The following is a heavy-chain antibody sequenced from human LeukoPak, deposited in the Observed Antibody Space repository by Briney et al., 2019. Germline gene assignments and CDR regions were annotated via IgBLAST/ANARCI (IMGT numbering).Heavy chain of an antibody. Sequence: GGSLRLSCAASGFTFSSYAMSWVRQAPGKGLEWVSAISGSGGSTYYADSVKGRFTISRDNAKNSLYLQMNSLRAEDTAVYYCARLRFLEWLPLDYWGQGTLVTVSS. CDR3: ARLRFLEWLPLDY. CDR1: GFTFSSYA. V-gene: IGHV3-23*01. CDR2: ISGSGGST. J-gene: IGHJ4*02. D-gene: IGHD3-3*01.